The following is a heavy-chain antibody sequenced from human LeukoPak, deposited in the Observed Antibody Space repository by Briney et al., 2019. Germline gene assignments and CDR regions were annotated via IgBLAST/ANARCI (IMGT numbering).Heavy chain of an antibody. CDR3: ARQTSYSLDI. V-gene: IGHV5-51*01. Sequence: GESLQISCQGFGYSFTNYWIGWVRQLPGKGLEWMGIIYPGDSDTRDSPSFQGQVTISADKSISTAYLQWSSLKASDTAMYYCARQTSYSLDIWGQGTMVTVSS. CDR2: IYPGDSDT. D-gene: IGHD2-15*01. J-gene: IGHJ3*02. CDR1: GYSFTNYW.